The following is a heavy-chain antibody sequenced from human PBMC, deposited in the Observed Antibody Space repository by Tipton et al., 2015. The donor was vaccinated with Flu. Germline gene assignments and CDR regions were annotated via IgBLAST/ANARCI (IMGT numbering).Heavy chain of an antibody. D-gene: IGHD6-13*01. CDR1: GFTFSSYW. V-gene: IGHV3-7*01. CDR3: ARAIGAAAAH. J-gene: IGHJ4*02. Sequence: SLRLSCAASGFTFSSYWMTWVRQAPGKGLEWVANIKQDGSVKYYVDSVKGRFTISRDNAKNSVYLQMNSLRADDTAVYYCARAIGAAAAHWGQGTLVTVSS. CDR2: IKQDGSVK.